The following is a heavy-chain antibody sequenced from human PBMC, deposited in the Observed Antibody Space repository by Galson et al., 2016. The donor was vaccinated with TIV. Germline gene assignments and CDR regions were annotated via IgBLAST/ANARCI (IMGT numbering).Heavy chain of an antibody. CDR1: GFTFNNYA. Sequence: SLRLSCAVSGFTFNNYAMHWVRQAPGKGLEWVSGISGSGGITYIAESVKGRFAISRDNSRDTLYLQLNSLGAEDTAVYYCAKRRNYGGDALESWGQGTMVTVSS. CDR3: AKRRNYGGDALES. CDR2: ISGSGGIT. J-gene: IGHJ3*02. V-gene: IGHV3-23*01. D-gene: IGHD4-23*01.